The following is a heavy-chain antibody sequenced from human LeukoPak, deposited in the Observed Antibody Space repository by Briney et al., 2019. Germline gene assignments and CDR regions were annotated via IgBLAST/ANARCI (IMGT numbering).Heavy chain of an antibody. J-gene: IGHJ6*03. V-gene: IGHV3-48*03. CDR3: ATSTVTTVGYYYYYYMDV. D-gene: IGHD4-11*01. CDR2: ISSSGSTI. Sequence: GGSLRLSCAASGFTFSSYEMNWVRQAPGKGLEWVSYISSSGSTIYYADSVKGRFTISRDNAKNSLYLQMNNLRAEDTAVYYCATSTVTTVGYYYYYYMDVWGKGTTVTVSS. CDR1: GFTFSSYE.